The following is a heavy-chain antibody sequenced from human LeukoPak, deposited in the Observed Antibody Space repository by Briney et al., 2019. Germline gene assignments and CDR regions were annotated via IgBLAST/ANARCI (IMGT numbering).Heavy chain of an antibody. J-gene: IGHJ4*02. CDR1: GFTFNSYW. V-gene: IGHV3-7*01. CDR3: VRGGLNNDQMNDH. D-gene: IGHD3/OR15-3a*01. Sequence: PGGSLRLSCAVSGFTFNSYWMTWVRQAPGKGLEWVANIEQDGSDKKYVDSVKGRFTISRDNAKDSLYLQMDSLRVEDTAVYYCVRGGLNNDQMNDHWGLGTLVIVSS. CDR2: IEQDGSDK.